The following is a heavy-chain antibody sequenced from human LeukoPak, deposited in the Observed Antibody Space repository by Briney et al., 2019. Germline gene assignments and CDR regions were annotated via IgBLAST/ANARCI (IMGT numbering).Heavy chain of an antibody. Sequence: GGSLRLSCAASGFSFSSYALSWVRQAPGKGLEWVSAISGSGGSTYYADSVKGRFTISRDNSKNMLYLQMNSLRDEDTAVYYCAKMSDIVMIRGGFDYWGQGTLVTVSS. CDR3: AKMSDIVMIRGGFDY. CDR1: GFSFSSYA. D-gene: IGHD3-16*01. V-gene: IGHV3-23*01. CDR2: ISGSGGST. J-gene: IGHJ4*02.